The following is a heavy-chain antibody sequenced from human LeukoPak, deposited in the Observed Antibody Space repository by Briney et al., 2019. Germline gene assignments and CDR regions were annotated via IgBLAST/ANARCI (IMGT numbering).Heavy chain of an antibody. J-gene: IGHJ4*02. D-gene: IGHD3-22*01. V-gene: IGHV3-23*01. CDR1: GLTYSNYA. Sequence: GGSLRLSCTASGLTYSNYAMRGVRQAPGKGLECVSTISGSGGNTYYADSVRGRLTISRDNSKNTLYLQMNSLRGDDTAVLYCAGRGGYYYNSAYYSWGQGTLVSVSS. CDR3: AGRGGYYYNSAYYS. CDR2: ISGSGGNT.